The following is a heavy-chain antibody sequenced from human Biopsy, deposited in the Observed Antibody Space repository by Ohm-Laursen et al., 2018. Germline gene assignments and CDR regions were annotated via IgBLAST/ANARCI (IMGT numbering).Heavy chain of an antibody. D-gene: IGHD3-3*01. CDR3: ARDLYDFCGGCPFDP. V-gene: IGHV3-23*01. Sequence: SLRLSCSASGFTFSGHAMSWVRQAPGKGLERVSIINGGGGSTWYSDPVKGRFTISRDNSKNTLYLQMNSLRAEDTATYYCARDLYDFCGGCPFDPWGQGTLVTVSP. CDR1: GFTFSGHA. CDR2: INGGGGST. J-gene: IGHJ5*02.